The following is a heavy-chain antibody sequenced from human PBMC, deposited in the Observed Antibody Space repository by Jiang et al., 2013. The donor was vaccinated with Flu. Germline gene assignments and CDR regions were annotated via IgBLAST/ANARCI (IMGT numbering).Heavy chain of an antibody. CDR2: IFHDGST. CDR1: GYSISNGYY. D-gene: IGHD3-22*01. CDR3: ARVPHYYDSSPYRYYLDY. Sequence: SLTCGVSGYSISNGYYWGWIRQPPGKGLEWIANIFHDGSTYYNPSLNDRVTISVDTSKNQFSLNLRSVTAADTAVYYCARVPHYYDSSPYRYYLDYWGQGALVTVSS. V-gene: IGHV4-38-2*01. J-gene: IGHJ4*02.